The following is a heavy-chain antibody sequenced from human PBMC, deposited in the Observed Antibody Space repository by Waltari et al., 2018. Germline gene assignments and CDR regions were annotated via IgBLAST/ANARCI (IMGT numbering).Heavy chain of an antibody. CDR1: GGSFNGYF. Sequence: QVQLQQWGAGLLKPSETLSLTCTVYGGSFNGYFWSWIRHPPGKGLEWVGELNHSGNTNYNPSLKSRVTISTDTSKNHFSLKLSSVTAADTAVYYCARGVRSSSWFLGYWGQGTLVTVSS. D-gene: IGHD6-13*01. CDR3: ARGVRSSSWFLGY. V-gene: IGHV4-34*01. J-gene: IGHJ4*02. CDR2: LNHSGNT.